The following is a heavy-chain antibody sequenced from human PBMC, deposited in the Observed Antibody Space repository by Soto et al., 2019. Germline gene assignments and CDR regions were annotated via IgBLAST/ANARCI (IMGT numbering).Heavy chain of an antibody. D-gene: IGHD6-19*01. CDR2: MSHDGSHK. J-gene: IGHJ6*02. Sequence: QVQLVESGGGVVQAGGSLGLSCTASGFTFSTYGMHWVRQAPGKGPEWVAVMSHDGSHKAFLDSVKGRFTISRDNCKNTLYLQMNSLRADYTAVYYCARLPRSGWDHDYYGMDVWGQGTTVIVSS. V-gene: IGHV3-30*03. CDR3: ARLPRSGWDHDYYGMDV. CDR1: GFTFSTYG.